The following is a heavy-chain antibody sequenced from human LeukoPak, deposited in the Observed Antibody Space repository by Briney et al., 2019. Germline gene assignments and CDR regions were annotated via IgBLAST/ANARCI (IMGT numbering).Heavy chain of an antibody. V-gene: IGHV3-21*01. CDR3: ARDIIVATAQDY. Sequence: GGSLRLSCAASGFTFSSYSMNWVRQAPGKGLEWVSSISSSSSYIYYADSVNGRFTISRDNAKNSLYLQMNSLRAEDTAVYYCARDIIVATAQDYWGQGTLVTVSS. CDR1: GFTFSSYS. CDR2: ISSSSSYI. D-gene: IGHD5-12*01. J-gene: IGHJ4*02.